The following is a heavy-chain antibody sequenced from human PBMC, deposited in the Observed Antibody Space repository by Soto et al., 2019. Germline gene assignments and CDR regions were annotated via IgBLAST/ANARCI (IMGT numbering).Heavy chain of an antibody. CDR1: GFTFSSST. CDR2: IIDSGGYT. Sequence: GGSLRLSCAASGFTFSSSTMNWVRQAPGKGLEWVSAIIDSGGYTYYADSVKGRFTISRDNSKNTLYLQMNSLRAEDTALYYCAKETYYYYGMDVWGQGTTVTVSS. V-gene: IGHV3-23*01. J-gene: IGHJ6*02. CDR3: AKETYYYYGMDV.